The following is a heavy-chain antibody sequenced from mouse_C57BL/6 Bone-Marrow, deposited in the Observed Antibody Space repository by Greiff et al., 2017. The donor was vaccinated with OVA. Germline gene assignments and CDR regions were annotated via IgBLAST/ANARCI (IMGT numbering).Heavy chain of an antibody. J-gene: IGHJ3*01. D-gene: IGHD2-3*01. CDR3: TTGGWLLRAY. V-gene: IGHV14-4*01. Sequence: EVQLQQSGAELVRPGASVKLSLTYTFFNIKDDYMHWVKQRPEQGLEWIGWIDPENGDTEYASKFQGKATITADTSSNTAYLQLSSLTSEDTAVYYCTTGGWLLRAYWGQGTLVTVSA. CDR1: FFNIKDDY. CDR2: IDPENGDT.